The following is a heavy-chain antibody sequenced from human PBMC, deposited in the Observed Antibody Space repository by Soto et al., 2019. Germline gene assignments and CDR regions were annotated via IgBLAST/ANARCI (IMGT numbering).Heavy chain of an antibody. J-gene: IGHJ1*01. D-gene: IGHD6-13*01. CDR2: ISCYNGDT. CDR3: ARGGSTWSAEYYQH. Sequence: QVQRVQSGAEVKKPGASVKVSCKASGYTFTNYGISWVRQAPGQGPQWMGWISCYNGDTKYAQTLQGRVTMTTDTSTSTAYMELRSLRSDDTAVYYCARGGSTWSAEYYQHWGQGTLVIVSS. V-gene: IGHV1-18*01. CDR1: GYTFTNYG.